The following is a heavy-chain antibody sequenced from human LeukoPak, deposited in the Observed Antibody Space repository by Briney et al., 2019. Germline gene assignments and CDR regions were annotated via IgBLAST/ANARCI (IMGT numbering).Heavy chain of an antibody. V-gene: IGHV3-23*01. CDR3: ARDEGWIQFFF. J-gene: IGHJ4*02. CDR2: LTANSRSA. Sequence: GGSLRLSCAASGFTFSHYGMNWVRQAPGKGLEWVSGLTANSRSAYYADSVKGRFTISRDNSENMVYLQMNSLRAEDTAMYYCARDEGWIQFFFRGQGTLVTVSS. CDR1: GFTFSHYG. D-gene: IGHD5-18*01.